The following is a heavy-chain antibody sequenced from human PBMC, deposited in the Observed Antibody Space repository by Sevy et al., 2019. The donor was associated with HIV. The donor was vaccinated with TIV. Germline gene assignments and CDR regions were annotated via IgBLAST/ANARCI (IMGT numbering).Heavy chain of an antibody. D-gene: IGHD3-9*01. CDR1: GGSISSYY. Sequence: SETLSLTCTVSGGSISSYYWSWIRQPPGKGLEWIGYIYYSGSTNYNPSLTSRVTISVDTSKNQFSLKLCSVTAADTAVYYCARVTGYYYYYMDVWGKGTTVTVSS. CDR3: ARVTGYYYYYMDV. CDR2: IYYSGST. J-gene: IGHJ6*03. V-gene: IGHV4-59*01.